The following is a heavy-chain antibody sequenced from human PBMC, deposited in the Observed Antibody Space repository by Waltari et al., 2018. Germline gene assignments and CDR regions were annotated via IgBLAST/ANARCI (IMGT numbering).Heavy chain of an antibody. Sequence: QVQLQESGPGLVKPSQTLSLTCTVSGGSISSGGYYWSWIRQHPGKGLEWIGYIYYSGSTYYNPSLKSRVTISVDTSKNQFSLKLSSVTAADTAVYYCARGGYYDFWSGYQGGPYYFDYWGQGTLVTVSS. CDR3: ARGGYYDFWSGYQGGPYYFDY. J-gene: IGHJ4*02. V-gene: IGHV4-31*03. CDR1: GGSISSGGYY. CDR2: IYYSGST. D-gene: IGHD3-3*01.